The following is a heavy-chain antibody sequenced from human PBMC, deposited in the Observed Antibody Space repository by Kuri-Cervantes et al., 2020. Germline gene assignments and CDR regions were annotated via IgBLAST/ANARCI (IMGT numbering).Heavy chain of an antibody. Sequence: WETLRLTSAACGLSFSGYYLRWIRQPPGKGLEWIWEINPTGDTYYNASLKGRVTISVDTSKNTLYLQMNCLTAADTAVYYCARGGSGSFTMAFDIWGQGKMVTVSS. CDR1: GLSFSGYY. CDR3: ARGGSGSFTMAFDI. CDR2: INPTGDT. D-gene: IGHD1-26*01. V-gene: IGHV4-34*01. J-gene: IGHJ3*02.